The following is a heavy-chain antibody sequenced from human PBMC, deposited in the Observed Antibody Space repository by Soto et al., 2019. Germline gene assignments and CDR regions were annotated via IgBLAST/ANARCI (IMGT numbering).Heavy chain of an antibody. J-gene: IGHJ5*02. CDR1: GGSISNYY. CDR2: MYYNGNI. D-gene: IGHD3-16*01. V-gene: IGHV4-59*01. Sequence: ETLSLTCNVSGGSISNYYWTWIRQSPEKGLEWIGYMYYNGNINYNPSLKSRVTVSIDTSKNQFSLTLKSVSAADTAVYYCASGGNWFDPWGQGVLVTVSS. CDR3: ASGGNWFDP.